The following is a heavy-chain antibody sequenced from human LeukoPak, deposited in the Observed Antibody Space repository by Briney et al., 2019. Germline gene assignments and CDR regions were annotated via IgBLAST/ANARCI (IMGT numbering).Heavy chain of an antibody. CDR1: GGSISSGDYY. CDR2: IYYSGST. CDR3: ARDRRAARGAFDL. Sequence: SETLSLTCTVSGGSISSGDYYWSWIRQPPGKGLEWIGYIYYSGSTYYNPSLQSRVIISIDKSKKQFSLKLTSVTAADTALYFCARDRRAARGAFDLWGQGTMVTVSS. D-gene: IGHD1-26*01. J-gene: IGHJ3*01. V-gene: IGHV4-30-4*02.